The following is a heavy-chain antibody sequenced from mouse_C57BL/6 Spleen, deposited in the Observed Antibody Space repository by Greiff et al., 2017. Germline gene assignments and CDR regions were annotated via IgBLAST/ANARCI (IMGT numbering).Heavy chain of an antibody. CDR2: INPGSGGT. CDR1: GYAFTNYL. V-gene: IGHV1-54*01. D-gene: IGHD1-1*01. CDR3: ARSRYYGSATFAY. Sequence: VQRVESGAELVRPGTSVKVSCKASGYAFTNYLIEWVKQRPGQGLEWIGVINPGSGGTNYNEKFKGKATLTADKSSSTAYMQLSSLTSEDSAVYFCARSRYYGSATFAYWGQGTLVTVSA. J-gene: IGHJ3*01.